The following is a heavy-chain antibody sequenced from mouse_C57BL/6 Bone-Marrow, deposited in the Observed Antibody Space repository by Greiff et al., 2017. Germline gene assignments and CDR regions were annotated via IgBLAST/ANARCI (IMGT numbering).Heavy chain of an antibody. Sequence: QVQLKESGAELMKPGASVKLSCKATGYTFTGYWIEWVKQRPGHGLEWIGEILPGSGSTNYNEKFKGKATFTADTSSNTAYMQLSSLTTEDSAIYYCAKSSEPITTVVATRYAMDYWGQGTSVTVSS. V-gene: IGHV1-9*01. J-gene: IGHJ4*01. CDR1: GYTFTGYW. CDR2: ILPGSGST. D-gene: IGHD1-1*01. CDR3: AKSSEPITTVVATRYAMDY.